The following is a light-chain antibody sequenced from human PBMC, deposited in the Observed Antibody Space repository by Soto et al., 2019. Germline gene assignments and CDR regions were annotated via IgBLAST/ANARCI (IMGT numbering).Light chain of an antibody. CDR1: QSIYNY. CDR3: QQSLSTPVYT. Sequence: DIQMTQSPSTLSASVGDRVTITCRASQSIYNYLNWYQQKPGKPPQLLIFAASSLQSGVPSRFSGSGSGTDFTLTISSLQREDFATYFCQQSLSTPVYTFGQGTRLEIK. CDR2: AAS. V-gene: IGKV1-39*01. J-gene: IGKJ2*01.